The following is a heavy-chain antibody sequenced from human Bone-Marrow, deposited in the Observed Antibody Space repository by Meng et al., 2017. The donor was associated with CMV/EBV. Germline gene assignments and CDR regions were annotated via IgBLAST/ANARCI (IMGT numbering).Heavy chain of an antibody. V-gene: IGHV1-69*02. CDR1: GGTFTTYT. CDR2: IIPILGIA. J-gene: IGHJ4*02. Sequence: SVKVSCKASGGTFTTYTISWVRQAPGQGLEWMGRIIPILGIANYAQKFQGRVTITADKSTSTAYMELSSLRSEDTAVYYCASGAPTIDYFDYWGQGTLVTVSS. CDR3: ASGAPTIDYFDY. D-gene: IGHD1-26*01.